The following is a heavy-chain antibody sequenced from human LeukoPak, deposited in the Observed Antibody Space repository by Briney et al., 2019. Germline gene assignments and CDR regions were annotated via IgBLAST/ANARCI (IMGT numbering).Heavy chain of an antibody. CDR2: MNPNSGNT. D-gene: IGHD3-3*01. J-gene: IGHJ4*02. Sequence: ASVKVSCKASGYTFTSYDINWVRQATGQGLEWMGWMNPNSGNTGYAQKFQGRVTITRNTSTSTAYMELSSLRSEDTAVYYCARGTDYDFWSGYYWGQGTLVTVSS. V-gene: IGHV1-8*03. CDR1: GYTFTSYD. CDR3: ARGTDYDFWSGYY.